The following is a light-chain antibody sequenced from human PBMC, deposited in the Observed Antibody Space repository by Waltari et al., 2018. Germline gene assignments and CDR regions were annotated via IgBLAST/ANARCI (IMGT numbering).Light chain of an antibody. CDR3: QSFDSSLTRYV. CDR2: GNF. Sequence: QSELTQPPSASGAPGQRVTISCTGSSSNIGAGYDVHWYKQLPGTAPQRLIYGNFNRPSGVPDRFSGSQSGTSASLAIPGLQAEDEADYYCQSFDSSLTRYVFGTGTKVTVL. CDR1: SSNIGAGYD. J-gene: IGLJ1*01. V-gene: IGLV1-40*01.